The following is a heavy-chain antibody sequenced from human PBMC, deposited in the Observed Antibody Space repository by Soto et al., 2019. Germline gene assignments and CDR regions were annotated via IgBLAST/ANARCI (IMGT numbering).Heavy chain of an antibody. Sequence: PGESLKISCKGSGYIFTSYWIGCVRQMPGKGLEWMGIIYPGDSDTRYSPSFQGQVTISADRSISTAYLQWSSLKASDNAMYYCARQPSIATLTDYYDYGMYVWDQGTTVTVSS. V-gene: IGHV5-51*01. CDR3: ARQPSIATLTDYYDYGMYV. D-gene: IGHD6-6*01. CDR1: GYIFTSYW. J-gene: IGHJ6*02. CDR2: IYPGDSDT.